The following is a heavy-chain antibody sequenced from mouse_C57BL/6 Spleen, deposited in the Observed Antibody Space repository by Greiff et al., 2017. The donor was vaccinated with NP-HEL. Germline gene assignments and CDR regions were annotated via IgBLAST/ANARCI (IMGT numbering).Heavy chain of an antibody. V-gene: IGHV14-4*01. CDR3: TTVITTVVATDY. D-gene: IGHD1-1*01. CDR1: GFNIKDDY. J-gene: IGHJ2*01. CDR2: IDPENGDT. Sequence: VQLQQSGAELVRPGASVKLSCTASGFNIKDDYMHWVKQRPEQGLEWIGWIDPENGDTEYASKFQGKATITADTSSNTAYLQLSSLTSEDTAVYYGTTVITTVVATDYWGKGTTLTVSA.